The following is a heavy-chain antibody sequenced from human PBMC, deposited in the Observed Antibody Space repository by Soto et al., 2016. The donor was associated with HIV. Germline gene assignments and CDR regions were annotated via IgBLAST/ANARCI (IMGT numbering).Heavy chain of an antibody. CDR2: IYHSGST. D-gene: IGHD3-10*01. CDR1: GGSISSSNW. CDR3: ARVRSVGFGELLEGEFGPR. V-gene: IGHV4-4*02. J-gene: IGHJ4*02. Sequence: VQLQESGPGLVKPSGTLSLTCAVSGGSISSSNWWSWVRQPPGKGLEWIGEIYHSGSTNYNPSLKSRVTISVDKSKNQFSLKLSSVTAADTAVYYCARVRSVGFGELLEGEFGPRGGQGTLVTGLL.